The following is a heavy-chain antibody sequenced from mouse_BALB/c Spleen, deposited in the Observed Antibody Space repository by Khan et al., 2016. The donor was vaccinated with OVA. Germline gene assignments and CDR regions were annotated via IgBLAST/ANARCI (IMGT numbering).Heavy chain of an antibody. V-gene: IGHV3-2*02. CDR1: GYSITSGYG. CDR3: ARTARIKY. J-gene: IGHJ2*01. Sequence: EVQLQESGPGLVKPSQSLSLTCTVTGYSITSGYGWNWIRQFPGNKLEWMGYISYSGSTNYTPSLNSRISITRETTKNQFFLQLNSVTTEDTATYYCARTARIKYWGQGTTRTVSS. D-gene: IGHD1-2*01. CDR2: ISYSGST.